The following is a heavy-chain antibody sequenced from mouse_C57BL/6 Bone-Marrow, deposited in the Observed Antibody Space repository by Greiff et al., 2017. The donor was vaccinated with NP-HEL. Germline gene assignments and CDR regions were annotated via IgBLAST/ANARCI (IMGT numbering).Heavy chain of an antibody. CDR3: ASYDYGWGFAY. Sequence: EVQLQQSGPGLVKPSQSLSLTCSVTGYSFTSGYYWNLIRQFPGNNLEWMGYISYDGSTNYNPSFKNQISITRDTSKNQFFLKLNSVTTEDTATYYCASYDYGWGFAYWGQGTLVTVSA. D-gene: IGHD2-4*01. CDR2: ISYDGST. J-gene: IGHJ3*01. V-gene: IGHV3-6*01. CDR1: GYSFTSGYY.